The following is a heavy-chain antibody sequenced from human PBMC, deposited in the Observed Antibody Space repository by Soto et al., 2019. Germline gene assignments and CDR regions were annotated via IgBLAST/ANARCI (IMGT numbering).Heavy chain of an antibody. D-gene: IGHD2-2*01. Sequence: QVQLVESGGGVVQPGRSLRLSCAASGFTFSSYGMHWVRQAPGKGLEWVAVISYDGSNKYYADSVKGRFTISRDNSKNTLYLQMNSRRAEDTAVYYCAKDRGSTNWFDPWGQGTLVTVSS. CDR2: ISYDGSNK. J-gene: IGHJ5*02. V-gene: IGHV3-30*18. CDR3: AKDRGSTNWFDP. CDR1: GFTFSSYG.